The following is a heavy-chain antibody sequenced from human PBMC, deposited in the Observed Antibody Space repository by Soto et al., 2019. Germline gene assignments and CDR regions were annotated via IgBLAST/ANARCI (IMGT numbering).Heavy chain of an antibody. CDR3: ARKGLVRGGDAFDI. J-gene: IGHJ3*02. CDR2: IGTAGDT. D-gene: IGHD3-10*01. Sequence: EVQLVESGGGLVQPGGSLRLSCAASGFTFSSYDMHWVRQATGKGLEWVSAIGTAGDTYYPGSVKGRFTISRENAKNTLYVQMNSLRAGDTAVYYCARKGLVRGGDAFDIWGQGTMVTVSS. CDR1: GFTFSSYD. V-gene: IGHV3-13*01.